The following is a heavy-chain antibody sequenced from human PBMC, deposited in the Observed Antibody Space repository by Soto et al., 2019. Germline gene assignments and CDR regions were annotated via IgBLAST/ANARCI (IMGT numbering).Heavy chain of an antibody. J-gene: IGHJ3*02. D-gene: IGHD7-27*01. Sequence: SETLSLTCAVYGGSFSGYYWSWIRQPPGKGLEWIGEINHSGSTNYNPSLKSRVTISVDTSKNQFSLKLSSVTAADTAVYYCARGLPLTGGHDAFDIWGQGTMVTVSS. CDR2: INHSGST. CDR1: GGSFSGYY. CDR3: ARGLPLTGGHDAFDI. V-gene: IGHV4-34*01.